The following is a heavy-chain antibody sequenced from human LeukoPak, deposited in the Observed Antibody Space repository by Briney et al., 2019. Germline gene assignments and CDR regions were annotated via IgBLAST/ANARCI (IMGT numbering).Heavy chain of an antibody. CDR1: GYTFTGYY. V-gene: IGHV1-46*01. CDR2: INPRDAGT. J-gene: IGHJ4*02. Sequence: GASVKVSCKASGYTFTGYYVHWVRQAPGQGLEWMGIINPRDAGTNYAQNFQGRVTMTRDTSTSTVYMDLSSLISEDTAVYYCTRGGYSHFDYWGQGTLVTVSS. D-gene: IGHD5-18*01. CDR3: TRGGYSHFDY.